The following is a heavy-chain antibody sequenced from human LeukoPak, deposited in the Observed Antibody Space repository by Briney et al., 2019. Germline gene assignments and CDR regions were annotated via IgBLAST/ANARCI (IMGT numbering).Heavy chain of an antibody. CDR1: GFTFSDYY. V-gene: IGHV3-11*05. Sequence: PGGSLRLSCAPSGFTFSDYYMSWIRQAPGKGLEWVSYISSSSSYTNYADSVKGRFTISRDNAKNSLYLQMNSLRAEDTAVHYCARVLTYYYGSGNPSYYYYYYGMDVWGQGTTVTVSS. J-gene: IGHJ6*02. CDR2: ISSSSSYT. CDR3: ARVLTYYYGSGNPSYYYYYYGMDV. D-gene: IGHD3-10*01.